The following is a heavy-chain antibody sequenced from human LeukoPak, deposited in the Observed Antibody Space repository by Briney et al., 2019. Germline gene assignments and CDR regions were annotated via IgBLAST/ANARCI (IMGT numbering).Heavy chain of an antibody. CDR2: IYYSGST. Sequence: PSETLSLTCTVSGGSISNYYWSWIRQPPGKGLEWIGNIYYSGSTNYNPSVKSRVTISVDTSNNQFSLKLSSVTAADTAVYYCARQAPQYYYYHGMDVWGQGTTVTVS. CDR3: ARQAPQYYYYHGMDV. J-gene: IGHJ6*02. CDR1: GGSISNYY. V-gene: IGHV4-59*08.